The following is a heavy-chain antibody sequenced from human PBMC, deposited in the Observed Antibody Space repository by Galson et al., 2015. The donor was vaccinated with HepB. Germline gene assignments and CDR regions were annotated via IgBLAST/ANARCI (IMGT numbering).Heavy chain of an antibody. J-gene: IGHJ5*02. CDR2: INTGYGNT. V-gene: IGHV1-3*04. CDR3: AREIAGSETASDR. Sequence: SVKVSCKASGYTFTTYTIHWVRQAPGQRLEWIGWINTGYGNTKYSQKFQGRVTITRDTSASTAYMELSSLRSEDTAIYYCAREIAGSETASDRSRPGTLVTASS. CDR1: GYTFTTYT. D-gene: IGHD2/OR15-2a*01.